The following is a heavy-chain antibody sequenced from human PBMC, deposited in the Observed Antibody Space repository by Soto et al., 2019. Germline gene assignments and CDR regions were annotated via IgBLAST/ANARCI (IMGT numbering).Heavy chain of an antibody. CDR2: IYYSGST. Sequence: QVQLQESGPGLVKPSQTLSLTCTVSGGSISSGDYYWSWIRQPPGKGLEWIGYIYYSGSTYYNPSLKIRVTISVDTSKNQFSLKLSSVTAADTAVYYCARGSMTTVTTFDYWGQGTLVTVSS. J-gene: IGHJ4*02. CDR3: ARGSMTTVTTFDY. D-gene: IGHD4-17*01. CDR1: GGSISSGDYY. V-gene: IGHV4-30-4*01.